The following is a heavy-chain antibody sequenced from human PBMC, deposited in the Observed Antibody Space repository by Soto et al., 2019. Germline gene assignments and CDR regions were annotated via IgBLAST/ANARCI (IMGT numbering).Heavy chain of an antibody. CDR3: ARSRYGTTVTTYYFDY. D-gene: IGHD4-17*01. J-gene: IGHJ4*02. CDR2: ISYDGSNK. CDR1: GFTVSNSY. Sequence: GSLRLSCAASGFTVSNSYMTWVRQAPGKGLVWVSVISYDGSNKFYADSVKGRFTISRYNSKNTLFLQMNSLRAEDTAVYYCARSRYGTTVTTYYFDYWGQGTLVTVSS. V-gene: IGHV3-30*03.